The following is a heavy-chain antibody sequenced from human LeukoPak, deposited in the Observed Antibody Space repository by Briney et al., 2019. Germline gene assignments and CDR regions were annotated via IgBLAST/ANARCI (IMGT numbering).Heavy chain of an antibody. D-gene: IGHD6-19*01. CDR2: INTNTGNP. Sequence: ASVKVSCKASGGTFSSYAISWVRQAPGQGLEWMGWINTNTGNPTYARGFTGRFVFSLDTSVSTAYLQISSLKAEDTAVYYCAREIAVAGEDYYYGMDVWGQGTTVTVSS. CDR3: AREIAVAGEDYYYGMDV. V-gene: IGHV7-4-1*02. J-gene: IGHJ6*02. CDR1: GGTFSSYA.